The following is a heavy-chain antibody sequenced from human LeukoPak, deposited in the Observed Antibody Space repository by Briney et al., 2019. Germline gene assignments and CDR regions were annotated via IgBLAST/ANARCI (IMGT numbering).Heavy chain of an antibody. CDR2: ISGNGGST. D-gene: IGHD4-17*01. CDR1: GFTVSSNY. V-gene: IGHV3-23*01. J-gene: IGHJ3*02. Sequence: GGSLRLSCAASGFTVSSNYMTWVRQAPGRGLEWVSIISGNGGSTYYADSVKGRFTISRDNSRNTLYLHLNSLRAEDTAVYHCAKWRAPTNDYGHGLHIWGQGTMVTVSS. CDR3: AKWRAPTNDYGHGLHI.